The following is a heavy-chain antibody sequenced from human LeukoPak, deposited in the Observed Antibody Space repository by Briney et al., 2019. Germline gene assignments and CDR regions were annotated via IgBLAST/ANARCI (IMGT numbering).Heavy chain of an antibody. CDR3: ARRRRSGGSSPYYGMDV. CDR1: GGSFSGYY. Sequence: SETLSLTCAVSGGSFSGYYWTWIRQPPGKGLEWIGEINHSGSANYNPSLKSRVTISLDTSKNQFSLKLSSVTAADTAVYYCARRRRSGGSSPYYGMDVWGQGTTVTVSS. V-gene: IGHV4-34*01. CDR2: INHSGSA. J-gene: IGHJ6*02. D-gene: IGHD2-15*01.